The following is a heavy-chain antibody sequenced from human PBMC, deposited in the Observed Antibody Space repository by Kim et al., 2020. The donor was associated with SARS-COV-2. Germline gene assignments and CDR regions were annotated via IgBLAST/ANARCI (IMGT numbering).Heavy chain of an antibody. J-gene: IGHJ6*02. CDR1: GYTFTSYG. V-gene: IGHV1-18*01. CDR2: ISAYNGNT. Sequence: ASVKVSCKASGYTFTSYGISWVRQAPGQGLEWMGWISAYNGNTNYAQKLQGRVTMTTDTSTSTAYMELRSLRSDDTAVYYCANIPLISIAVAGDYYYYGMDGWGQGTTVTVSS. CDR3: ANIPLISIAVAGDYYYYGMDG. D-gene: IGHD6-19*01.